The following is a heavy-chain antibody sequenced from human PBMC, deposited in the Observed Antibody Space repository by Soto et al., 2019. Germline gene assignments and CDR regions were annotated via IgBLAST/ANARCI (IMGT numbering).Heavy chain of an antibody. D-gene: IGHD3-22*01. Sequence: PGGALRLSCGASGFIFDDYAMLWVERVAGKGLEWVSAISLISGTIAYADSVKGGFTISRDNAKNSLYLQMNSLISEDAAVYYCAKDREGSSGWYGMDVWGQGTTVTVSS. V-gene: IGHV3-9*01. CDR1: GFIFDDYA. CDR3: AKDREGSSGWYGMDV. J-gene: IGHJ6*02. CDR2: ISLISGTI.